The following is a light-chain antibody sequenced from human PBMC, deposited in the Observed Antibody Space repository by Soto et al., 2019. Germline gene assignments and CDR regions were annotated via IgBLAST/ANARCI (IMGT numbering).Light chain of an antibody. V-gene: IGKV1-33*01. CDR3: QQYENLPT. CDR2: DAS. J-gene: IGKJ5*01. CDR1: QNINNY. Sequence: DIPMTQSPSSLSASVGDRVTITCQARQNINNYLNWYQQKPGRAPKLLIYDASNLEAGVPSRFRGSGSGTDFTFTISRLQPEDIATYYCQQYENLPTFGPGTRLEMK.